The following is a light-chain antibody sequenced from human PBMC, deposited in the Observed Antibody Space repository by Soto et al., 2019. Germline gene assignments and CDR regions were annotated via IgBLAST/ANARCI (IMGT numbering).Light chain of an antibody. CDR2: GAS. CDR1: QSISSNY. Sequence: ENVLTQAPGTVSLSPGKRATLSCRASQSISSNYLAWYQQRPGQAPRLLVFGASYRATGIPDRFSGSGSGTDFTVTISRLEPEDFAVYYCQQYSSSPPEFTFGPGTRVDSK. CDR3: QQYSSSPPEFT. V-gene: IGKV3-20*01. J-gene: IGKJ3*01.